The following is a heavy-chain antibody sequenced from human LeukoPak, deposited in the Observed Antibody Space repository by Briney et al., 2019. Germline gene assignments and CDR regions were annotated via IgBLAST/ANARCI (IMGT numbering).Heavy chain of an antibody. CDR3: AIFGVVIILREVDY. Sequence: GGSLRLSCAASGFTFSSYGMHWVRQAPGKGLEWVAFIRYDGSNKYYADSVKGRFTISRDNSKNTLYLQMNSLRAEDTAVYYCAIFGVVIILREVDYWGQGTLVTVSS. CDR2: IRYDGSNK. CDR1: GFTFSSYG. J-gene: IGHJ4*02. D-gene: IGHD3-3*01. V-gene: IGHV3-30*02.